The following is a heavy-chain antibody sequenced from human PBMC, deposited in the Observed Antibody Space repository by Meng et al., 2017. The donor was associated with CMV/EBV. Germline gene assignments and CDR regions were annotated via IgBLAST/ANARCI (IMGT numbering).Heavy chain of an antibody. CDR1: GFTFSSYA. D-gene: IGHD5-18*01. CDR2: ISYDGSNK. J-gene: IGHJ6*02. Sequence: GSLRLSCAASGFTFSSYAMHWVRQAPGKGLEWVAVISYDGSNKYYADSVKGRFTISRDNSKNTLYLQMNSLRAEDTAVYYCAKEAAMVTGDYYYYYYGMDVWGQGTTVTVSS. V-gene: IGHV3-30*04. CDR3: AKEAAMVTGDYYYYYYGMDV.